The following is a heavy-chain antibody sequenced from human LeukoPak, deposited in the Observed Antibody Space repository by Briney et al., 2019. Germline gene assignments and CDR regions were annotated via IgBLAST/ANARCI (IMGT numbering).Heavy chain of an antibody. CDR3: ARRRSYSSVDYYYNYMDI. V-gene: IGHV4-59*08. CDR1: GGSISSYY. Sequence: SETLTPTCTVSGGSISSYYWSWIRQPPGKGLEWIGYIYYSGSTNYNPSLKSRVTISVDTSKNQFSLKLSSVTAADTAVYYCARRRSYSSVDYYYNYMDIWGKGGTLTVSS. CDR2: IYYSGST. D-gene: IGHD6-25*01. J-gene: IGHJ6*03.